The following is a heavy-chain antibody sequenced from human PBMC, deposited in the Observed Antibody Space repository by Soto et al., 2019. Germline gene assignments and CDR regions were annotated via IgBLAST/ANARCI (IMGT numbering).Heavy chain of an antibody. CDR2: IWYDGSNK. Sequence: VGSLRLSCAASGFTFSSYGMHWVRQAPGKELEWVAVIWYDGSNKYYADSVKGRFTISRDNSKNTLYLQMNSLRAEDTAVYYCARDKGSSGPRLQAFDIWGQGTMVTVSS. V-gene: IGHV3-33*01. D-gene: IGHD6-19*01. J-gene: IGHJ3*02. CDR3: ARDKGSSGPRLQAFDI. CDR1: GFTFSSYG.